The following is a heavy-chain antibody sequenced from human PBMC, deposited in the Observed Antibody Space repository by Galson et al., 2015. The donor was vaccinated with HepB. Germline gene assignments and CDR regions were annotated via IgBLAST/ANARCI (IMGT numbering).Heavy chain of an antibody. J-gene: IGHJ4*02. CDR2: ISSSSSTI. CDR3: ARDPHWHYFDY. V-gene: IGHV3-48*01. CDR1: GFTFSSYS. Sequence: SLRLSCAASGFTFSSYSMNWVRQAPGKGLEWVSYISSSSSTIYYADSVKGRFTISRDNAKNSLYLQMNSLRPEDTAVYYCARDPHWHYFDYRGQGTLVTVSS. D-gene: IGHD1-1*01.